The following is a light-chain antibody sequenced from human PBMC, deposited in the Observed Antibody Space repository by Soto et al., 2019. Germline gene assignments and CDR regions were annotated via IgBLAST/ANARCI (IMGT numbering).Light chain of an antibody. CDR3: NSYAGSNNV. V-gene: IGLV2-8*01. Sequence: QSALTQPPSASGSPGQSVTISCTGTSSDVGGYNYVSWYQQHPGKAPNLMIYEVSQRPSGVPDRFSGSKSGNTASLTVSGLQAEDEADYYCNSYAGSNNVFGTGTKVTVL. CDR2: EVS. CDR1: SSDVGGYNY. J-gene: IGLJ1*01.